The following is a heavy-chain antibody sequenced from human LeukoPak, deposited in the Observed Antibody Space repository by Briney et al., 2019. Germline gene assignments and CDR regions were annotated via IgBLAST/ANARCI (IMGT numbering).Heavy chain of an antibody. D-gene: IGHD1-26*01. CDR3: ARGATTTDAFDI. Sequence: ASVKVSCKASGYTFTSYDINWVRQATGQGLEWMGWMNPNSGNTGYAQKFQGRATITRNTSISTAYMELSSLRSEDTAVYYCARGATTTDAFDIWGQGTMVTVSS. V-gene: IGHV1-8*03. CDR2: MNPNSGNT. CDR1: GYTFTSYD. J-gene: IGHJ3*02.